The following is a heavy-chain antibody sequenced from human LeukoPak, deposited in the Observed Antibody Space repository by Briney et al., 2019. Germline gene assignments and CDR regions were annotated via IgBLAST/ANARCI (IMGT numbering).Heavy chain of an antibody. CDR1: GYTFTNYY. Sequence: ASVTVSCKASGYTFTNYYMHWVRQAPGQGLEWMGIINPSGGSTSYAQKFQGRVIMTRDTSTSTVYMDLSSLRSEDTAVYYCARWGGVGLDVWGQGTTLIVSS. CDR2: INPSGGST. CDR3: ARWGGVGLDV. J-gene: IGHJ6*02. D-gene: IGHD2-8*01. V-gene: IGHV1-46*01.